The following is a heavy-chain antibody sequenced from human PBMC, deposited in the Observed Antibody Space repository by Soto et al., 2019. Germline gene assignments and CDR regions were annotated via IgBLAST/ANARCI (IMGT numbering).Heavy chain of an antibody. CDR3: ARVRGTAGKRYFDY. D-gene: IGHD6-13*01. V-gene: IGHV4-59*01. CDR2: TYYSGST. J-gene: IGHJ4*02. CDR1: GVSMIAYY. Sequence: SETLSLTCPVSGVSMIAYYWNWMRQPPGKGLQWIGYTYYSGSTTYNPSLKSRVTILVDSSKNQFSLKLDSVTPADTAVYYCARVRGTAGKRYFDYWGPGTLVTV.